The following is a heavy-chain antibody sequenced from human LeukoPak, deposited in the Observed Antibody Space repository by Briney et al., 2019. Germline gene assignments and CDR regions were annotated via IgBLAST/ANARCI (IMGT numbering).Heavy chain of an antibody. D-gene: IGHD3-10*01. J-gene: IGHJ4*02. CDR3: AKERGVLLWFGELPGDY. CDR2: IRYDGSNK. Sequence: GGSLRLSCAASGFTFSSYGMHWVRQAPGKGLEWVAFIRYDGSNKYYADSVKGRFTISRDNSKNTLYLQMNSLRAEDTAVYYCAKERGVLLWFGELPGDYWGQGTLVTVSS. V-gene: IGHV3-30*02. CDR1: GFTFSSYG.